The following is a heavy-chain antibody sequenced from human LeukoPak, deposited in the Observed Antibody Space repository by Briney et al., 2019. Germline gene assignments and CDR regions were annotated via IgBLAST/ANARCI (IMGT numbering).Heavy chain of an antibody. J-gene: IGHJ6*03. CDR3: AREQYQLLYGYYYMDV. D-gene: IGHD2-2*02. CDR1: GFTFDDYG. CDR2: INWNGGST. Sequence: PGGSLRLSCAASGFTFDDYGMSWVRHGPGKGLEWVSGINWNGGSTVYADSVKGRFTISRDNAKNSLYLQMKSLRAEDTALYYCAREQYQLLYGYYYMDVWGKGTTVTVSS. V-gene: IGHV3-20*04.